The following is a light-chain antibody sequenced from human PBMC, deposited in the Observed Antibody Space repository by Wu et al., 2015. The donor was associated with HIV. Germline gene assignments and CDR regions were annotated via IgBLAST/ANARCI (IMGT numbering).Light chain of an antibody. CDR3: QQYNHWPPT. V-gene: IGKV1-27*01. Sequence: EIQMTQSPSSLSASVGDRVTITCRASQGITNYLAWYQQKPGKVPKVLIYAASTLQSGVPSRFSGSGSGTEFTLTISSLQSEDFAIHFCQQYNHWPPTFGPGTKVDIK. CDR1: QGITNY. CDR2: AAS. J-gene: IGKJ3*01.